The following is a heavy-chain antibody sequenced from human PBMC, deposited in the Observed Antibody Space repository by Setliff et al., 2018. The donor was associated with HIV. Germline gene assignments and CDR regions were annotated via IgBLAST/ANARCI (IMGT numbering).Heavy chain of an antibody. CDR3: ARLRRAIDDGGSSLRLDF. D-gene: IGHD2-15*01. Sequence: SETLSLTCDVSDDSFSNYDWTWIRQPPGKALQWIGYISSSGTTNYNPSLRSRVTISIETSNTRFFLWLRSVTAADTATYFCARLRRAIDDGGSSLRLDFWGQGMLVTVSS. CDR1: DDSFSNYD. V-gene: IGHV4-4*09. J-gene: IGHJ4*02. CDR2: ISSSGTT.